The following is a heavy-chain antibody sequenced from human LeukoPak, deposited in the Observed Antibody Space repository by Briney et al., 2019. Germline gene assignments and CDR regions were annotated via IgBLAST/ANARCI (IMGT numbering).Heavy chain of an antibody. Sequence: ASVKVSCKASGYTFTSYGISWVRQAPGQGLEWMGWISAYNGNTNYAQKLQGRVTMTTDTSTSTAYMELRSLRSDDTAVYYCARDRESTYYDFRSGYFTVQTYYYMDVWGKGTTVTVSS. D-gene: IGHD3-3*01. CDR2: ISAYNGNT. CDR1: GYTFTSYG. J-gene: IGHJ6*03. V-gene: IGHV1-18*01. CDR3: ARDRESTYYDFRSGYFTVQTYYYMDV.